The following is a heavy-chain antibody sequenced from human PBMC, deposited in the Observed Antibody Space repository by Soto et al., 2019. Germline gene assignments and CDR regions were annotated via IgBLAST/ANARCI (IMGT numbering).Heavy chain of an antibody. CDR2: IGGSGGST. Sequence: PGGSLILSCAASGFTFSNYAMSWVRQAPGKGLEWVSAIGGSGGSTYYADSVKGRFAISRDNSENTLYLQMNSLRAEDTAVYYCAKGVVVTTAAFDYWGQGTLVTGSS. J-gene: IGHJ4*02. CDR3: AKGVVVTTAAFDY. CDR1: GFTFSNYA. D-gene: IGHD3-22*01. V-gene: IGHV3-23*01.